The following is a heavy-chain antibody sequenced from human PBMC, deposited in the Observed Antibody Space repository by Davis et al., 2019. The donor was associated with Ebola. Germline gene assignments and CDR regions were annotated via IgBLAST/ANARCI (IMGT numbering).Heavy chain of an antibody. J-gene: IGHJ4*02. CDR1: GFTFSSYA. Sequence: GESLKISCAASGFTFSSYAMHWVRQAPGKGLEWVAVISYDGSNKYYADSVKGRFTISRDNSKNTLYLQMNSLRAEETAVYYCARDASRWELLLGVDYWGQGTLVTVSS. CDR2: ISYDGSNK. V-gene: IGHV3-30-3*01. D-gene: IGHD1-26*01. CDR3: ARDASRWELLLGVDY.